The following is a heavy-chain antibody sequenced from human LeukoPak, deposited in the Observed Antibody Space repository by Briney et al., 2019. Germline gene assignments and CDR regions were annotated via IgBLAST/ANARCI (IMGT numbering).Heavy chain of an antibody. V-gene: IGHV3-23*01. J-gene: IGHJ6*02. CDR1: GFTFANHA. CDR2: ISGGGDIT. CDR3: AKDAGRVYYYYGMDV. D-gene: IGHD1-26*01. Sequence: GGSLRLSCAASGFTFANHAMSWVRQTPGKGLEWVSAISGGGDITYYADSVKGRFTISRDNSKNTLYLQMNSLRAEDTAVYYCAKDAGRVYYYYGMDVWGQGTTVTVSS.